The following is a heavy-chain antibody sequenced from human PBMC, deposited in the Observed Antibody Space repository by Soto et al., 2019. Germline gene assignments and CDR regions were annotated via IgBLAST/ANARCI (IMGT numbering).Heavy chain of an antibody. CDR2: IDSGGSRT. J-gene: IGHJ4*02. Sequence: AHLVESGGGLVKPGGSLRLSCEDSAFTFGSQTMNWVRQAPGKGLEWVSSIDSGGSRTFYADTVKVRFTISRDNAKNSLFLQMNSLRAEDTSVYVCTREVQPGVRREYDYWGQGTLVTVSS. D-gene: IGHD1-1*01. CDR1: AFTFGSQT. CDR3: TREVQPGVRREYDY. V-gene: IGHV3-21*01.